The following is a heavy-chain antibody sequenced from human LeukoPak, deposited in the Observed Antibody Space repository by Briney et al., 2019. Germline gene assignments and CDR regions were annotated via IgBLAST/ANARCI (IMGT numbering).Heavy chain of an antibody. CDR1: GGTFRGYA. Sequence: ASVKVSCKASGGTFRGYAINWVRQAPGQGLEWMGIINPSGGSASYAQQFQGRVTMTRDTSTSTVYMELSSLRSEDTAVYYCARDPLYYYDSSSSGHVPQPNWLDPWGQGTLVTVSS. CDR2: INPSGGSA. CDR3: ARDPLYYYDSSSSGHVPQPNWLDP. V-gene: IGHV1-46*01. D-gene: IGHD3-22*01. J-gene: IGHJ5*02.